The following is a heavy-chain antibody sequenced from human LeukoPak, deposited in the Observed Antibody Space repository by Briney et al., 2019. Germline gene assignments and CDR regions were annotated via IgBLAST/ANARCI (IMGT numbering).Heavy chain of an antibody. CDR3: ARGPSLDY. CDR1: GGSISSGGYS. Sequence: PSQTLSLTCAVSGGSISSGGYSWSWIRQPPGKGLEWIGYIYHSGSTYYNPSLMSRVTISVDRSKNQFSLKLSSVTAADTAVYYCARGPSLDYWGQGTLVTVSS. J-gene: IGHJ4*02. V-gene: IGHV4-30-2*01. CDR2: IYHSGST.